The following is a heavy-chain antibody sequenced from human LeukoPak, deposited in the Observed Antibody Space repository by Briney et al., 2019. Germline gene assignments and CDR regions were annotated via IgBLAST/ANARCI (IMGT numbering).Heavy chain of an antibody. J-gene: IGHJ5*02. CDR2: ISSSSSYI. V-gene: IGHV3-21*01. Sequence: GGSLRLSCAASGFTFSSSSMNWVRQAPGKGLEWVSSISSSSSYIYYADSVKGRFTISRDNAKNSLYLQMNSLRAEDTAVYYCARDRQQWLAQGFDPWGRGTLVTVSS. CDR1: GFTFSSSS. D-gene: IGHD6-19*01. CDR3: ARDRQQWLAQGFDP.